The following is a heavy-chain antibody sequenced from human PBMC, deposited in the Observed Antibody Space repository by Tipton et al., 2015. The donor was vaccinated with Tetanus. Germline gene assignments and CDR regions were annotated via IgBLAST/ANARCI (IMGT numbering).Heavy chain of an antibody. Sequence: TLSLTCTVSGASISSGGYFWNWIRHHPGKGLEWIGYIYYSGSTYYNPSLKSRVAISVDTSKNQFFLKVNSVTAADTAVYYCARDQGGGRVVRLNWFGPWGQGTLVTVSS. V-gene: IGHV4-31*03. J-gene: IGHJ5*02. CDR1: GASISSGGYF. D-gene: IGHD6-6*01. CDR2: IYYSGST. CDR3: ARDQGGGRVVRLNWFGP.